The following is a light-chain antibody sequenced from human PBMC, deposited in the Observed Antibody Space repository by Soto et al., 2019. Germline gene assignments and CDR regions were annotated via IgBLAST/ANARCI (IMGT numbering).Light chain of an antibody. CDR2: LNSDGSH. Sequence: QTVVTQSPSASASLGASVKLTCTLSSGHSTYAIAWHQQQPETGPRYLMKLNSDGSHSKGDGIPDRFSGSSSGAERYLTITSLQSEDEADYYCQTWGTGTVVFGGGTKVTVL. CDR1: SGHSTYA. J-gene: IGLJ2*01. V-gene: IGLV4-69*01. CDR3: QTWGTGTVV.